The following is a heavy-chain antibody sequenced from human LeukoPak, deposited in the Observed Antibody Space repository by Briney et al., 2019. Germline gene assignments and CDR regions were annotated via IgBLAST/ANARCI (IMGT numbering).Heavy chain of an antibody. CDR1: GFTFSTYN. J-gene: IGHJ4*02. CDR2: ISSSSSYI. D-gene: IGHD3-10*01. Sequence: PGGSLRLSCAASGFTFSTYNMNWVRQAQGKGLEWVSSISSSSSYIYYADSVKGRFTISRDNAKNSLYLQMNSLRAEDTAVYYCARDLGFGRTRHLSFDYWGQGTLVTVSS. V-gene: IGHV3-21*01. CDR3: ARDLGFGRTRHLSFDY.